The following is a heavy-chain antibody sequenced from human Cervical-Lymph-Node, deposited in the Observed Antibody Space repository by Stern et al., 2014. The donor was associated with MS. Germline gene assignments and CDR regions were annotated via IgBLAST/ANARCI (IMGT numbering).Heavy chain of an antibody. Sequence: VQLVESGAEVKKPGESLKISCKLSGYSFTIYYIAWVRQMPGKGLEWMGVIYPYDSDTTYSPSSQAQVTISADRSITTAYLQWSSLRASDSAMYYCARHVQGFDYWGQGTLVTVSS. J-gene: IGHJ4*02. V-gene: IGHV5-51*01. CDR2: IYPYDSDT. CDR1: GYSFTIYY. CDR3: ARHVQGFDY.